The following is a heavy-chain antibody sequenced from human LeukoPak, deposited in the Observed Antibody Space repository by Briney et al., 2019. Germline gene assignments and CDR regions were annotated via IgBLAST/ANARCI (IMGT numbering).Heavy chain of an antibody. CDR3: ARGCSAVTPHNWFDP. J-gene: IGHJ5*02. CDR2: IYYSGST. V-gene: IGHV4-59*01. Sequence: SETLSLTCTVSGGSISGYYWSWIRQPPGKGLEWIGYIYYSGSTNYNPSLKSRVTISVDTSKNQFSLKLSSVTAADTAVYYCARGCSAVTPHNWFDPWGQGTLVTVSS. D-gene: IGHD6-13*01. CDR1: GGSISGYY.